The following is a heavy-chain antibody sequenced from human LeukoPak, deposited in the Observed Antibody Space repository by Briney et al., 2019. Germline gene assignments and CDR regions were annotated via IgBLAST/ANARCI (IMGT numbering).Heavy chain of an antibody. J-gene: IGHJ5*02. V-gene: IGHV4-39*01. D-gene: IGHD3-10*01. Sequence: SETLSLTCTVSVGSISSSSYYWGWIRQPPGKGLEWLGSIYYSGGTYYNPSLKSRVTISVDTSKNQFSLKLSSVTAADTAVYYCARLGGTMVRGGLGNWFDPWGQGTLVTVSS. CDR3: ARLGGTMVRGGLGNWFDP. CDR2: IYYSGGT. CDR1: VGSISSSSYY.